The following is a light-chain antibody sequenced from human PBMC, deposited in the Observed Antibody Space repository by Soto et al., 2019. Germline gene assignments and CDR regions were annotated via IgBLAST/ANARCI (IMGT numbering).Light chain of an antibody. CDR2: SNN. CDR1: SSNIGSNT. CDR3: AAWDDSLNGPL. Sequence: QSVLTQPPSASVTPGQRVTISCSGSSSNIGSNTVNWYQQLPGTAPTLLIYSNNQRPSGVPDRFSGSKSGTSASLAVNGLQSGDEADYYCAAWDDSLNGPLFGGGTKLTVL. J-gene: IGLJ3*02. V-gene: IGLV1-44*01.